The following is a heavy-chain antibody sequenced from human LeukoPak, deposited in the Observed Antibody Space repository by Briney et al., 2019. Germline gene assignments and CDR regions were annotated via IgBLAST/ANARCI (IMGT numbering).Heavy chain of an antibody. Sequence: GGSLRLSCAASEFNFENFAMNWVRQAPGKGLEWLSYISSSSTMIEYADSVKGRFTISRDNAKNSLYLQMSSLKGEDTAVYYCARGTTVIRGVLLDFWGQGTQVIVSS. V-gene: IGHV3-48*01. D-gene: IGHD3-10*01. J-gene: IGHJ4*02. CDR1: EFNFENFA. CDR3: ARGTTVIRGVLLDF. CDR2: ISSSSTMI.